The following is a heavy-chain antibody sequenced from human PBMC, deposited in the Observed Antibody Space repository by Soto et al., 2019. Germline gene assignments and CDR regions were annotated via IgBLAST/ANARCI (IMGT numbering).Heavy chain of an antibody. CDR2: VWYDGSNK. V-gene: IGHV3-33*01. CDR3: ARGPGSSISYSHIDY. Sequence: GSLSLSCAASGFTFSGYGMHWVRQAPGKGLEWVALVWYDGSNKYYADSVKGRFTISRDNSKNTVHLQMNSLRAEDTAVCYCARGPGSSISYSHIDYWGQGTLVTVSS. J-gene: IGHJ4*02. CDR1: GFTFSGYG. D-gene: IGHD6-13*01.